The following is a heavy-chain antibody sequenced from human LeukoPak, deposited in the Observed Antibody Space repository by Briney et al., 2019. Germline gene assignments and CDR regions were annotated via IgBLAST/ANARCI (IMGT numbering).Heavy chain of an antibody. V-gene: IGHV4-31*03. J-gene: IGHJ4*02. Sequence: MPSETLSLTCTVSGGSISSGGYYWSWIRQHPGKGLEWIGYIYHSGSTYYNPSLKSRVTISVDTSKNQFSLKLSSVTAADTAVYYCARAVYLKTYYYDSSGYSTFDYWGQGTLVTVSS. D-gene: IGHD3-22*01. CDR2: IYHSGST. CDR3: ARAVYLKTYYYDSSGYSTFDY. CDR1: GGSISSGGYY.